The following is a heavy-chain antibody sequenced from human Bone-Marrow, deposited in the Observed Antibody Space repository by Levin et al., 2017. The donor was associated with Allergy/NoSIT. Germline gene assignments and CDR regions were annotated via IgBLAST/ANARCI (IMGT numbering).Heavy chain of an antibody. Sequence: KVSCEGSGYVSSYWIAWVRHQPGKGLEWMGVIYPADSDVKYSPSFEGQVTISADKSLTSASLQWNSLQASDSGIYYCARRRAVGGGLDYWGQGTLVTVSS. J-gene: IGHJ4*02. CDR1: GYVSSYW. CDR3: ARRRAVGGGLDY. CDR2: IYPADSDV. V-gene: IGHV5-51*01. D-gene: IGHD6-19*01.